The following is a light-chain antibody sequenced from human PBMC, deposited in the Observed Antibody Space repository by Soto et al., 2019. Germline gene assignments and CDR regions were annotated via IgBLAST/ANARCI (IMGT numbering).Light chain of an antibody. CDR3: HHYADSPPVFT. Sequence: DIVLTQSPGTLSLSPGYRATLSCRTSRFVSNYYVAWYQQRPGQAPRLLIYAASSWATDIPDRFSGSGSGTDFTLTISRLEPEDFAVYYCHHYADSPPVFTFGPGTKVEI. V-gene: IGKV3-20*01. CDR1: RFVSNYY. J-gene: IGKJ3*01. CDR2: AAS.